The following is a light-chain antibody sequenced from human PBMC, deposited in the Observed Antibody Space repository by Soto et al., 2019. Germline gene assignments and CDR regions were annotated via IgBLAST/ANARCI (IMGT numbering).Light chain of an antibody. CDR3: QQYNTYPWT. CDR1: QSLNSR. Sequence: DIPLTQSQSTLSASFAGRVYLXGGAAQSLNSRLAWYQHRPGKAPRLLIYDASTLESGVPSRFSGSGSGTEFTLTISSLQPDDFAAYYCQQYNTYPWTFGQGTKVDIK. J-gene: IGKJ1*01. CDR2: DAS. V-gene: IGKV1-5*01.